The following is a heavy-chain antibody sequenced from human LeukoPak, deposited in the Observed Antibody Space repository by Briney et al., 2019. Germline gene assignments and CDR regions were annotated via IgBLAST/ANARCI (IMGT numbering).Heavy chain of an antibody. J-gene: IGHJ6*02. CDR3: AEAGTRSGTATGMDV. CDR1: GGTFSSYA. D-gene: IGHD5-12*01. V-gene: IGHV1-69*04. Sequence: SVKVSCKASGGTFSSYAISWVRQAPGQGLEWVGRIIPILGIANYAQKFQGRVTITADKSTSTAYMELSSLRSEDTAVYYCAEAGTRSGTATGMDVWGQGTTVTVSS. CDR2: IIPILGIA.